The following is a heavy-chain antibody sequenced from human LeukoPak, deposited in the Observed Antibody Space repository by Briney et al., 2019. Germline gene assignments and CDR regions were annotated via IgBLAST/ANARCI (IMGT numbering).Heavy chain of an antibody. D-gene: IGHD2/OR15-2a*01. J-gene: IGHJ4*02. CDR1: GFTFSNAW. CDR3: TTGATRLLLEY. CDR2: IKSKPDGGTT. V-gene: IGHV3-15*01. Sequence: TGGSLRLSCAASGFTFSNAWMNWVRQAPGKGLEWVGRIKSKPDGGTTEYAAPVKGRFTISRDDSKNTLYLQMNSLKTEDTAVYYCTTGATRLLLEYWGQGTLVTVSS.